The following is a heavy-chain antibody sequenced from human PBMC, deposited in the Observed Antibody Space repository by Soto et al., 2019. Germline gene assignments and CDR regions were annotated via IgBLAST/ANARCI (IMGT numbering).Heavy chain of an antibody. J-gene: IGHJ4*02. D-gene: IGHD4-17*01. Sequence: EVQLLESGGGLVQPGGSLRLSCAASGFTFSSYAMSWVRQAPGKGLEWVSAISGSGGSTYYADSVKGRFTISRDKSKNTLYLQMNSLRAEDTAVYYCANGATVTKGGFDYWGQGTLVTVSS. V-gene: IGHV3-23*01. CDR1: GFTFSSYA. CDR2: ISGSGGST. CDR3: ANGATVTKGGFDY.